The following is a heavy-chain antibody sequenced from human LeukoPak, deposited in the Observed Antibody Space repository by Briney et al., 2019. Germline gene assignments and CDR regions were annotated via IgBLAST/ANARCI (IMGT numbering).Heavy chain of an antibody. CDR2: INSDGSST. Sequence: GGSLRLSCAASGFTFSSYWMHWVRQAPGKGLVWVSRINSDGSSTSYADSVKGRFTISRDNAKNTLYLQMNSLRAEDTAVYYCAKDRNDILTGHGPSGAEYFQHWGQGTLVTVSS. CDR3: AKDRNDILTGHGPSGAEYFQH. CDR1: GFTFSSYW. V-gene: IGHV3-74*01. J-gene: IGHJ1*01. D-gene: IGHD3-9*01.